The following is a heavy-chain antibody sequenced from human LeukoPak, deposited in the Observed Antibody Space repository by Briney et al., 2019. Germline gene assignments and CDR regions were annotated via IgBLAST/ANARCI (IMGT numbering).Heavy chain of an antibody. J-gene: IGHJ6*02. D-gene: IGHD3-10*01. CDR3: AREESRPYYYGMDV. CDR2: ISSSGSTI. CDR1: GFTFSSYE. V-gene: IGHV3-48*03. Sequence: GGSLRLSCAASGFTFSSYEMNWVRQAPGKGLEWVSYISSSGSTIYYADSVKGRFTISRGNAKNSLYLQMNSLRAEDAADYYCAREESRPYYYGMDVWGQGTTVTVSS.